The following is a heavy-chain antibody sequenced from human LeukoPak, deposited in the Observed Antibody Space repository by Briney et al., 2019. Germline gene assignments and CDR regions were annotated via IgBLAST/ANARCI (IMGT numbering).Heavy chain of an antibody. CDR3: ARRCYYDSSGQDPHQLHDAFDI. D-gene: IGHD3-22*01. CDR1: GGSISSYY. V-gene: IGHV4-59*08. Sequence: SETLSLTCTVSGGSISSYYWSWIRQPPGKGLEWIGYIYYSGRTNYNSSLKSRVTISVDTSKNQFSLKLSSVTAADTAVYYCARRCYYDSSGQDPHQLHDAFDIWGQGTMVTVSS. CDR2: IYYSGRT. J-gene: IGHJ3*02.